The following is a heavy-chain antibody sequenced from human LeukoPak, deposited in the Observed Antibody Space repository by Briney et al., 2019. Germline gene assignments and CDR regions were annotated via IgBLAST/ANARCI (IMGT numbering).Heavy chain of an antibody. D-gene: IGHD3-16*02. V-gene: IGHV3-48*03. J-gene: IGHJ6*02. Sequence: GGSLRLSCAASGFTLSSYEMKWVRQAPGKGLEWVSDISSSGTTIYYADSVKGRFSISRDIAKNLEYLQMNSLRAEDTAVYYCARVSAYYPYGMDVWGRGATVTVSS. CDR1: GFTLSSYE. CDR3: ARVSAYYPYGMDV. CDR2: ISSSGTTI.